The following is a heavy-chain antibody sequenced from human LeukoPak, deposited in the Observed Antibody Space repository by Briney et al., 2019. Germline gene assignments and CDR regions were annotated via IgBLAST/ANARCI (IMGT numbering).Heavy chain of an antibody. CDR2: MKPDGSER. J-gene: IGHJ4*02. CDR1: GLXFSGYW. CDR3: ARYAWSLGPAPGTPLFDY. Sequence: GGSLRLSCAASGLXFSGYWMNWVRQAPGKGLEWVANMKPDGSERYYVDSVKGRFTISRDNAKNSLYLHMNSLRAEDTAVYYCARYAWSLGPAPGTPLFDYWGQGTLVTVSS. V-gene: IGHV3-7*02.